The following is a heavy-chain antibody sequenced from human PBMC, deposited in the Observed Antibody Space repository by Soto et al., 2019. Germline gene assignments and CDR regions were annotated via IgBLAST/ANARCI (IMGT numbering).Heavy chain of an antibody. Sequence: PGGSLRLSCAASGFTFSSYGMHWVRQAPGKGLEWVAVIWYDGSNKYYADSVKGRFTISRDNSKNTLYLQMNSLRAEDTAVYYCARSITIFGVAQRDVYYYYGMDVWGQGTTVTVSS. V-gene: IGHV3-33*01. CDR1: GFTFSSYG. CDR2: IWYDGSNK. J-gene: IGHJ6*02. CDR3: ARSITIFGVAQRDVYYYYGMDV. D-gene: IGHD3-3*01.